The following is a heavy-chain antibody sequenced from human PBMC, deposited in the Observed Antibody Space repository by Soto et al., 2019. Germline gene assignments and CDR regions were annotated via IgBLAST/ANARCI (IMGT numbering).Heavy chain of an antibody. D-gene: IGHD6-6*01. CDR1: GGSISSYY. CDR2: IYYSGST. CDR3: ARVAREYSSSSD. Sequence: SETLSLTFTVSGGSISSYYWSWIRQPPGKELELIGYIYYSGSTNYNPSLKSRVTISVDTSKNQFSLKLNSVTAADTAVYYCARVAREYSSSSDWGHGTLVTFS. V-gene: IGHV4-59*12. J-gene: IGHJ4*01.